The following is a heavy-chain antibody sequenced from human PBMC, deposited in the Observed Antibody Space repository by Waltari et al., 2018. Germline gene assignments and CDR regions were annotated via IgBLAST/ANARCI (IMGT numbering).Heavy chain of an antibody. CDR1: GYTFTGFD. J-gene: IGHJ3*02. CDR2: LNPNSGNT. Sequence: QVQLVQSGAEVTKPGASVRVSCKASGYTFTGFDINWVRQATGQGLEWMAWLNPNSGNTGYARNFRGRVTITRDTSISTAYMELSSLTYEDTAMYYCARGGSGSPSPHPFDIWGQGTMVTVSS. CDR3: ARGGSGSPSPHPFDI. V-gene: IGHV1-8*03. D-gene: IGHD3-10*01.